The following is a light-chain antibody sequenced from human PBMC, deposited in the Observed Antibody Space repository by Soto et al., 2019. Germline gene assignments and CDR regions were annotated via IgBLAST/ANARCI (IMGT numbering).Light chain of an antibody. CDR3: QQYNSYWLT. CDR2: KAS. V-gene: IGKV1-5*03. Sequence: DIQMTQSPSTLSASVGDRVTITCRASQRISNWLAWYQQKPGQAPKLLIYKASSVESGVPSRFRCSGSGTEFTLTISSLQPDDFATYYCQQYNSYWLTFGGGTKVEIK. J-gene: IGKJ4*01. CDR1: QRISNW.